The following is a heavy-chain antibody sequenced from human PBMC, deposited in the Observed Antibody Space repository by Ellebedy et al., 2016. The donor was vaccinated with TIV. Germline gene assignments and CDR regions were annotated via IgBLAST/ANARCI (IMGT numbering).Heavy chain of an antibody. J-gene: IGHJ4*02. Sequence: SETLSLTXTVSGGSISSYYWSWIRQPPGKGLEWIGYIYYSGSTNYNPSLKSRVTISVDTSKNQFSLKLSSVTAADTAVYYCARDLLWFGELFPYYWGQGTLVTVSS. CDR2: IYYSGST. D-gene: IGHD3-10*01. V-gene: IGHV4-59*01. CDR1: GGSISSYY. CDR3: ARDLLWFGELFPYY.